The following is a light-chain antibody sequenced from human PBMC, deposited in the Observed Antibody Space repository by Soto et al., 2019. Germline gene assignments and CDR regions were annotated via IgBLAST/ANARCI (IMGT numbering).Light chain of an antibody. Sequence: EILLTQSPGTLSLSPGERATLSCRASQSVSSYLAWYQQKPGQPPRLLIYDAYNRATGIPPRFSGSGSGTDFTLTISSLEPEDSAVYYCQQRHMWPITFGQGTRLEIK. CDR2: DAY. V-gene: IGKV3-11*01. J-gene: IGKJ5*01. CDR1: QSVSSY. CDR3: QQRHMWPIT.